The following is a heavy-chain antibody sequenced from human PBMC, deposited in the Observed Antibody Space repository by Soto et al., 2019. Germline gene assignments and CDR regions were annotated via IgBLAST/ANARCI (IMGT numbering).Heavy chain of an antibody. CDR2: INHSGST. CDR3: ARMASSVATTLDY. CDR1: GGSFSGYY. V-gene: IGHV4-34*01. D-gene: IGHD5-12*01. J-gene: IGHJ4*02. Sequence: SETLSLTCAVYGGSFSGYYWSWIRQPPGKGLEWIGEINHSGSTNYNPSLKSRVTISVDTSKNQFSLKLSSVTAADTAVYYCARMASSVATTLDYWGQGTLVTVSS.